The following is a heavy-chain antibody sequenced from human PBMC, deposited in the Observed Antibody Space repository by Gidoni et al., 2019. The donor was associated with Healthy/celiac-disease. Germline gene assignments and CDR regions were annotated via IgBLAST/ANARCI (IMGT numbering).Heavy chain of an antibody. Sequence: EVQLVESGGGLVKPGGSLRVSCAASGFTFSSFSMNWLRQAPGKGLEWVSSISSSSSYIYYADSVKGRFTSSRDNAKNSLYLQMNSLRAEDTAVYYCASGTTVTTRYWGQETLVTVSS. CDR3: ASGTTVTTRY. V-gene: IGHV3-21*01. CDR1: GFTFSSFS. J-gene: IGHJ4*02. CDR2: ISSSSSYI. D-gene: IGHD4-17*01.